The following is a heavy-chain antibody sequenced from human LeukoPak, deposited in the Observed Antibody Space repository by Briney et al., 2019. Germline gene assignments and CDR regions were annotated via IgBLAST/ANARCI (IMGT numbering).Heavy chain of an antibody. D-gene: IGHD5-12*01. Sequence: ASVTVSCKASGYTFTSYGISWVRQAPGQGLEWMGWISAYNGNTNYAQKLQGRVTMATDTSTSTAYMELRSLRSDDTAAYYCARENPTNPPEDYWGQGTLVTVSS. CDR2: ISAYNGNT. J-gene: IGHJ4*02. V-gene: IGHV1-18*01. CDR1: GYTFTSYG. CDR3: ARENPTNPPEDY.